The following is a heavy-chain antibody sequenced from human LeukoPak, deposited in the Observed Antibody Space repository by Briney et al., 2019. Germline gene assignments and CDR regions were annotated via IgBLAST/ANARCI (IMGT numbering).Heavy chain of an antibody. CDR1: GFTFGDYA. D-gene: IGHD3-22*01. J-gene: IGHJ4*02. CDR3: TKSYYYDSSGYYIIFDY. V-gene: IGHV3-49*03. CDR2: IRSKAYGGTT. Sequence: GGSLRLSCTASGFTFGDYAMSWFRQAPGKGLEWGGFIRSKAYGGTTEYAASGKGRFTISRDDYQRIAYLQMNSLKTEDTAVCYCTKSYYYDSSGYYIIFDYWGQGTLVTVSS.